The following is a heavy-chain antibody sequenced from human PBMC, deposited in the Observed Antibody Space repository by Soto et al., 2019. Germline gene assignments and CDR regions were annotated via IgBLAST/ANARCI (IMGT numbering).Heavy chain of an antibody. V-gene: IGHV3-53*01. CDR3: ARLGTYYDSWSGLYGLDV. J-gene: IGHJ6*02. CDR2: IYSGATT. D-gene: IGHD3-3*01. Sequence: GGSLRLSCAASGFTVSSSYMSWVRQAPGKGLEWVSGIYSGATTSYPDSVKGRFTISRDNSENTVSLQVNSLRVEDTAVYYCARLGTYYDSWSGLYGLDVWGQGTTVTVSS. CDR1: GFTVSSSY.